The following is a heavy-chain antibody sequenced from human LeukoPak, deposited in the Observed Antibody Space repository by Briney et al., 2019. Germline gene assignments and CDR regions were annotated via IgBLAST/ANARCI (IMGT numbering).Heavy chain of an antibody. CDR3: ASSGSYRFDY. V-gene: IGHV3-48*02. CDR1: GFTFSSYS. D-gene: IGHD1-26*01. J-gene: IGHJ4*02. CDR2: ITASGTAM. Sequence: GGSLRLSCAASGFTFSSYSMNWVRQAPGKGLKWVSHITASGTAMFYADSVKGRFTISRDNAKNSLYLQMNSLRDEDTAVYYCASSGSYRFDYWGQGTLVTVSS.